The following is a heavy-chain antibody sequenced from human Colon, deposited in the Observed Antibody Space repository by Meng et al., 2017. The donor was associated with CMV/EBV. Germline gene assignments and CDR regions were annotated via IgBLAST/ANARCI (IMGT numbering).Heavy chain of an antibody. CDR2: INSDGGDI. CDR1: GFMFSAHE. CDR3: AGGMYENVFHN. Sequence: GESLKISCEASGFMFSAHEMNWVRQAPGKGLMWVSRINSDGGDIHYADSVKGRFTISRDNARNILYLQLNSLRVEETAVYYCAGGMYENVFHNWGRGTLVTVSS. J-gene: IGHJ1*01. D-gene: IGHD2-8*01. V-gene: IGHV3-74*01.